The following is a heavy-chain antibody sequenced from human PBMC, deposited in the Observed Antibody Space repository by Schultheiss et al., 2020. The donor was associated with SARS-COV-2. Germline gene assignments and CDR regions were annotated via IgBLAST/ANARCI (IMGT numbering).Heavy chain of an antibody. Sequence: GGSLRLSCAASGFTFSSYAMHWVRQAPGKGLVWVSRINSDGSSTSYADSVKGRFTISRDNSKNTLYLQMNSLRAEDTAVYYCAKDGAGRYLVDFWSEEYYYYGMDVWGQGTTVTVSS. J-gene: IGHJ6*02. CDR2: INSDGSST. CDR1: GFTFSSYA. D-gene: IGHD3-3*01. CDR3: AKDGAGRYLVDFWSEEYYYYGMDV. V-gene: IGHV3-74*01.